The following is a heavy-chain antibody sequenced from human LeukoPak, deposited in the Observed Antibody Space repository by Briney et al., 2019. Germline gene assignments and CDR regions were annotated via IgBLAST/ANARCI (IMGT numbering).Heavy chain of an antibody. D-gene: IGHD3-22*01. V-gene: IGHV1-24*01. CDR3: ATDSPYYYDSSGYQTSYYFDY. CDR1: GYTLTELS. J-gene: IGHJ4*02. CDR2: FDPEDGET. Sequence: ASVKVSCKVSGYTLTELSMHWVRQAPGKGLEWVGGFDPEDGETIYAQKFQGRVTMTEDTSTDTAYMELSSLRSEDTAVYYCATDSPYYYDSSGYQTSYYFDYWGQGTLVTVSS.